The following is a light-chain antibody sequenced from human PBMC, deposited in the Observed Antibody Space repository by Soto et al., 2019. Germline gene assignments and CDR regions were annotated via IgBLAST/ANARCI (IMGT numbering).Light chain of an antibody. J-gene: IGKJ1*01. Sequence: EIVLTQSPGTLSLSPGERATLSCRASQSVSSSYLAWYQQKPGQAPRLLIFDASSRATGISDRFSGSGSGTDFTLTISRLEPEDFAVYYCQHYNSYSEAFGQGTKVDIK. CDR2: DAS. CDR3: QHYNSYSEA. CDR1: QSVSSSY. V-gene: IGKV3-20*01.